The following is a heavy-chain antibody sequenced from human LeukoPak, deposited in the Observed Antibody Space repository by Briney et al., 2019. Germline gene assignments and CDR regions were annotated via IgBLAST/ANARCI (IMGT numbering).Heavy chain of an antibody. V-gene: IGHV3-15*01. Sequence: GGSLILSCAASGFTFSNAWMSWVPQAPGKGLEWVGRIKSKTDGGTTDYAAPVKGRVTISRDDSKNTLYLQMNSLKTEDTAVYYCTTDWYCSGGSCPTFDYWGQGTLVTVSS. CDR1: GFTFSNAW. J-gene: IGHJ4*02. CDR2: IKSKTDGGTT. D-gene: IGHD2-15*01. CDR3: TTDWYCSGGSCPTFDY.